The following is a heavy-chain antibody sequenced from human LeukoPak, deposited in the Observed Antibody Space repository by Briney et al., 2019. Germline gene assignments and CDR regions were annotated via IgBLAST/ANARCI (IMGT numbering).Heavy chain of an antibody. Sequence: ASVKLSCKASGYTFTSYGISWVRRAPGQGLEWMGWISPHNGDTNYVQNLRGRVTMTTDTSTSTAYMELRSLRCDDTAVYYCARVRAAAGIYYSDYWGQGTLVIVSS. D-gene: IGHD6-13*01. CDR1: GYTFTSYG. J-gene: IGHJ4*02. CDR2: ISPHNGDT. V-gene: IGHV1-18*01. CDR3: ARVRAAAGIYYSDY.